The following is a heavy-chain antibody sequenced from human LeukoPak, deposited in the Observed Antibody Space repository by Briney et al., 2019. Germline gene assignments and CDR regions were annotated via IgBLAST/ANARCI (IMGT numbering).Heavy chain of an antibody. CDR2: IYYSGSF. CDR3: ARVRRYDFWSGYYGLADDY. J-gene: IGHJ4*02. CDR1: GGSISSGDYY. Sequence: PSQTLSLTCTVSGGSISSGDYYWSWIRQPPGKGLVWDGYIYYSGSFYYNPSLKSRVTISVDTSKNQFTLKLSYVTAADTAGYYCARVRRYDFWSGYYGLADDYWGQGTLVTVSS. V-gene: IGHV4-30-4*08. D-gene: IGHD3-3*01.